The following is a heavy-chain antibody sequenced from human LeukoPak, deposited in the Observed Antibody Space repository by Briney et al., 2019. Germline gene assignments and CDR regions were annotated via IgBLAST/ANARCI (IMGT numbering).Heavy chain of an antibody. CDR3: ARSPSLVRGVIYWFDP. Sequence: SETLSLTCTGSGGPISSYYWSWIRQPPGKGLEWIGYIYYSGSTNYNPSLKSRVTISGDTSKNQFSLKLSSVTAADTAVYYCARSPSLVRGVIYWFDPWGQGTLVTVSS. CDR1: GGPISSYY. D-gene: IGHD3-10*01. CDR2: IYYSGST. J-gene: IGHJ5*02. V-gene: IGHV4-59*01.